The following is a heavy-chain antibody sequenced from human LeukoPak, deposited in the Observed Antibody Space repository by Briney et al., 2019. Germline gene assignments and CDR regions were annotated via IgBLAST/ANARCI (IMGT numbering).Heavy chain of an antibody. D-gene: IGHD3-10*01. CDR2: IGSGGSAI. J-gene: IGHJ4*02. CDR3: ARAGSGSYYVFEY. Sequence: PGGSLRLSCAASGFTFSSYEMNWVRQAPGKGLEWVSCIGSGGSAIFHADSVKGRFTISRDNAKNSLYLQMNSLRAEDTAVYYCARAGSGSYYVFEYWGQGTLVTVSS. V-gene: IGHV3-48*03. CDR1: GFTFSSYE.